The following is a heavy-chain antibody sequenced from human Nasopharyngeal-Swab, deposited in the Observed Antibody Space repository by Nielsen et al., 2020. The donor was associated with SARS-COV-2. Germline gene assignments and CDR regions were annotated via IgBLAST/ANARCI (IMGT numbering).Heavy chain of an antibody. CDR1: GYTFTSYA. D-gene: IGHD3-10*01. CDR3: ATAYGSVSSPEY. Sequence: ASVKVSCKASGYTFTSYAMHWVRQAPGQRLEWMGWINAGNGNTKYSQKFQGRVTITRDTSASTAYMELSSLRSEDTAMYYCATAYGSVSSPEYWGQGTLVTVSS. J-gene: IGHJ4*02. V-gene: IGHV1-3*01. CDR2: INAGNGNT.